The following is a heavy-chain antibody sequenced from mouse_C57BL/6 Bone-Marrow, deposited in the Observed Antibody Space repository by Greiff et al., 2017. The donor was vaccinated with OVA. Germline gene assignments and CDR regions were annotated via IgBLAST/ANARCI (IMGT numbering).Heavy chain of an antibody. CDR1: GFTFSDYG. V-gene: IGHV5-17*01. CDR2: ISSGSNTI. D-gene: IGHD2-4*01. J-gene: IGHJ2*01. CDR3: ARFYDYLYFDY. Sequence: EVHLVESGGGLVKPGGSLKLSCAASGFTFSDYGMHWVRQAPEKGLEWVAYISSGSNTIYYADTVKGRFTISRDNAKNTLFLQMTSLRSEDKAMYYCARFYDYLYFDYWGQGTTLTVSS.